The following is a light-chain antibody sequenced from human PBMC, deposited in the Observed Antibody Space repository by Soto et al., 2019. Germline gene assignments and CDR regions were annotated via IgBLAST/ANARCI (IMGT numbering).Light chain of an antibody. CDR3: AAWDDSLNGRV. CDR2: SNN. J-gene: IGLJ3*02. V-gene: IGLV1-44*01. CDR1: NSNIGSNN. Sequence: QAVVTQPPSASGTSGQRVTISCSGSNSNIGSNNVHWYQHLPGTAPKLLIYSNNQRPSGVPDRFSGSKSGTSASLAISGLQSEDEADYYCAAWDDSLNGRVFGGGTKVTVL.